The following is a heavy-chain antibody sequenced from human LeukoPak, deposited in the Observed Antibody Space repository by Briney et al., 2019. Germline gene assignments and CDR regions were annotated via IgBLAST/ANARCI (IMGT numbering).Heavy chain of an antibody. D-gene: IGHD6-13*01. J-gene: IGHJ6*02. V-gene: IGHV1-24*01. CDR3: ATELRYSSSWKPWDYDYGMDV. Sequence: ASVKVSCKVSGYTLTELSMHWVRQAPGKGLEWMGGFDPEDGDTNYAQKFQGRVTMTEDTSTDTAYMELSSLRSEDTAVYYCATELRYSSSWKPWDYDYGMDVWGQGTTVTVSS. CDR1: GYTLTELS. CDR2: FDPEDGDT.